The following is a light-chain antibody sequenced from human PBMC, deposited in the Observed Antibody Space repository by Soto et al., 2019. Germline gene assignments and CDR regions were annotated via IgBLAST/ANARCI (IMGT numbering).Light chain of an antibody. V-gene: IGKV3-15*01. Sequence: EIVMTQSPATLSVSPGERATLPCRASQSVSSNLAWYQQKPGQAPRLLIYGASTRATGIPARFSGSGSGTEFSLTISSLQSEDSAVYSCQQYNNWPWTCGQGPKVEIK. J-gene: IGKJ1*01. CDR1: QSVSSN. CDR2: GAS. CDR3: QQYNNWPWT.